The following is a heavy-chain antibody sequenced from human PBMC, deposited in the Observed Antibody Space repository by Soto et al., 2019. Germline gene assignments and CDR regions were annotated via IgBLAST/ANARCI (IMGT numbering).Heavy chain of an antibody. CDR1: GGSISSYY. D-gene: IGHD2-15*01. V-gene: IGHV4-59*08. J-gene: IGHJ4*02. CDR2: IYYSGST. Sequence: PSETLSLTCTVSGGSISSYYWSWIRQPPGKGLEWIGYIYYSGSTNYNPSLKSRVTISVDTSKNQFSLKLSSVTAADTAVYYCARLIYDCSGGSCYPANYYFDYWGQGTLVTVSS. CDR3: ARLIYDCSGGSCYPANYYFDY.